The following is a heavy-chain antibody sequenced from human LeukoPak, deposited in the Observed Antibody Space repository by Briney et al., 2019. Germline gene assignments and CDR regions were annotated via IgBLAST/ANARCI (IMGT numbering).Heavy chain of an antibody. CDR1: GGSISSGGYS. J-gene: IGHJ5*02. CDR2: IYYSGST. D-gene: IGHD2/OR15-2a*01. CDR3: ARQPPLSEGWFDP. V-gene: IGHV4-61*08. Sequence: SETLSLTCAVSGGSISSGGYSWSWIRQPPGKGLEWIGYIYYSGSTNYNPSLKSRVTISVDTSKNQFSLKLSSVTAADTAVYYCARQPPLSEGWFDPWGQGTLVTVSS.